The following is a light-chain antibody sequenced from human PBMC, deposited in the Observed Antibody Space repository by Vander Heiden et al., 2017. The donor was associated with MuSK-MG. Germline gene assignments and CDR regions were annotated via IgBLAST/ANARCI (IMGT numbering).Light chain of an antibody. Sequence: EIVMTQSPATLSVSPGERATLSCRASQSVSSNLAWYQQKPGQAPRLLIYGASTRATGIPARFSGSGSGTEFTLTISSLQSEDFAVYYCQQDNNWPFTFGHGTKVDFK. CDR1: QSVSSN. CDR3: QQDNNWPFT. CDR2: GAS. V-gene: IGKV3-15*01. J-gene: IGKJ3*01.